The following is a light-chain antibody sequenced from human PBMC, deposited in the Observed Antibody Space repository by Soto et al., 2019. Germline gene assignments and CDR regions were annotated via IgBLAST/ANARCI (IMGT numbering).Light chain of an antibody. CDR2: GAA. CDR1: LSVSSGH. Sequence: DSVLTPSPSTVALSPGERASLCGRGILSVSSGHLAWYQQKPGQAPRLLIDGAASTATGIPDRFSGGGSGTDFSLTSSRLEPEDFAVYYCQQYGSSPFTFGQGTRLEIK. CDR3: QQYGSSPFT. V-gene: IGKV3-20*01. J-gene: IGKJ5*01.